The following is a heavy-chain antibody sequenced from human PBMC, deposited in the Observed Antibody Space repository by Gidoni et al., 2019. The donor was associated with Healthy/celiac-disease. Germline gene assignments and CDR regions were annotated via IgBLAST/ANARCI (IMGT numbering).Heavy chain of an antibody. CDR1: GFTFSSYA. Sequence: EVQLLESGGGLVQPGGSLRLFCSASGFTFSSYAMSWVRQAPGKGLEWVSAISGSGGSTYYADSVKGRFTISRDNSKNTLYLQMNSLRAEDTAVYYCAKRVIAIPYYFDYWGQGTLVTVSS. CDR3: AKRVIAIPYYFDY. D-gene: IGHD2-21*01. V-gene: IGHV3-23*01. J-gene: IGHJ4*02. CDR2: ISGSGGST.